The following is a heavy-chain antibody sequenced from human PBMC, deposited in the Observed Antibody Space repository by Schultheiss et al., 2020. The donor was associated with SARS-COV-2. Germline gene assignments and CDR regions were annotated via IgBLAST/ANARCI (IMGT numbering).Heavy chain of an antibody. CDR3: ARSVPNLDI. Sequence: SETLSLTCTVSGGSISSYYWSWIRQPPGKGLEWIGYISYSGSTNYNPSLKSRVTISVDTSKNQFSLKLSSVTAADTAVYYCARSVPNLDIWGQGTMVTVSS. D-gene: IGHD2-2*01. V-gene: IGHV4-59*01. CDR2: ISYSGST. CDR1: GGSISSYY. J-gene: IGHJ3*02.